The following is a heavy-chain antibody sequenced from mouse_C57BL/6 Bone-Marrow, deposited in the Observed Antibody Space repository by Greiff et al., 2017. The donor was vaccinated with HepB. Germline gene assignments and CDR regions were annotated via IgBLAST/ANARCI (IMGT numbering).Heavy chain of an antibody. V-gene: IGHV10-1*01. J-gene: IGHJ2*01. CDR3: VRQSTVGYFDY. D-gene: IGHD5-1*01. CDR1: GFSFNTYA. CDR2: IRSKSNNYAT. Sequence: EVQGVESGGGLVQPKGSLKLSCAASGFSFNTYAMNWVRQAPGKGLEWVARIRSKSNNYATYYADSVKDRFTISRDDSESMLYLQMNNLKTEDTAMYYCVRQSTVGYFDYWGQGTTLTVSS.